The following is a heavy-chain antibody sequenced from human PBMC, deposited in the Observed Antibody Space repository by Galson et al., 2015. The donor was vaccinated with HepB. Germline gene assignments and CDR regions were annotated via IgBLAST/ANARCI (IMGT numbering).Heavy chain of an antibody. CDR1: GYTFTSYA. CDR2: INAGNGNT. CDR3: ARDYDFWSGYYNGVGYFDY. J-gene: IGHJ4*02. D-gene: IGHD3-3*01. Sequence: SVKVSCKASGYTFTSYAMHWVRQAPGQRLEWMGWINAGNGNTKYSQKFQGRVTITRDTSASTAYMELSSLRSEDTAVYYCARDYDFWSGYYNGVGYFDYWGQGTLVTVSS. V-gene: IGHV1-3*01.